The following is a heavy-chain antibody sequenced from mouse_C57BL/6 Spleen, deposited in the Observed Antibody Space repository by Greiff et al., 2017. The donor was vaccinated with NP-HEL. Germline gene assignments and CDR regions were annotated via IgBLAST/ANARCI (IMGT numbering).Heavy chain of an antibody. CDR2: IYPGSGST. D-gene: IGHD2-2*01. Sequence: VQLQQSGAELVKPGASVKMSCKASGYTFTSYWITWVKQRPGQGLEWIGDIYPGSGSTNYNEKFKSKATLTVDTSSSTAYMQLSSLTSEDSAVYCGARSAGIYYGYDAGFDYWGQGTSLTVAS. CDR1: GYTFTSYW. J-gene: IGHJ2*02. CDR3: ARSAGIYYGYDAGFDY. V-gene: IGHV1-55*01.